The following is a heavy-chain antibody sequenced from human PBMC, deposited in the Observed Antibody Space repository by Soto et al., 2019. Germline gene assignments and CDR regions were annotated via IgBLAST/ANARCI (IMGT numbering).Heavy chain of an antibody. V-gene: IGHV4-28*01. CDR2: IYYSVSA. J-gene: IGHJ4*02. CDR1: CSCSTRGSW. CDR3: ARTRRYGGNEFDY. D-gene: IGHD2-15*01. Sequence: SETVSLTFAASCSCSTRGSWWGWIRQSPGPALQYIWYIYYSVSASYTPSLKSLVAMSLATSKSDFSVELGAVTAVETGVWSCARTRRYGGNEFDYWGQGTQVTVSP.